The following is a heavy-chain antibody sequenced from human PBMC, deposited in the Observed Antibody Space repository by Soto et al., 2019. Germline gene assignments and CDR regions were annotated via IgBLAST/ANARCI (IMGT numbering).Heavy chain of an antibody. CDR1: GCTFSSYA. CDR2: IIPIFGTA. Sequence: GASVKVSCKASGCTFSSYAISWVRQAPGQGLEWMGGIIPIFGTANYAQKFQGRVTITADESTSTAYMELSSLRSEDTAVYYCARVRVGGYSYGYSHFDYWGQGTLVTVSS. CDR3: ARVRVGGYSYGYSHFDY. D-gene: IGHD5-18*01. J-gene: IGHJ4*02. V-gene: IGHV1-69*13.